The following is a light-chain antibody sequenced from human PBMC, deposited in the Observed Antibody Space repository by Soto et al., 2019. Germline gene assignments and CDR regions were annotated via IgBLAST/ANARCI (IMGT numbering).Light chain of an antibody. CDR2: KAS. CDR3: QQYTNYPFT. CDR1: QSISTW. Sequence: DIQMTQSPSTLSASVGDRVTVTCRASQSISTWLAWYQQKPGKAPKLMIYKASSLESGVPSRFSGGGSGTEFTLTISTLQPDDFATYYCQQYTNYPFTFGQGTKLEI. V-gene: IGKV1-5*03. J-gene: IGKJ2*01.